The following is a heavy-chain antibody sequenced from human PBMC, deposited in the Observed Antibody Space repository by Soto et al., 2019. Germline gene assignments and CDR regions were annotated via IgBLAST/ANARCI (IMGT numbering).Heavy chain of an antibody. CDR1: GFTFSRFA. Sequence: EVQLLESGGGLGQPGGSLRLSCAGSGFTFSRFAMSWVRQVPGKGLEWVSAISGSGQTTYYADSVKGRFTVSRDNSNNTLYLQMNSLRAEDTAVYYCARGEDAFFYYGLDVWGQGITVTVSS. V-gene: IGHV3-23*01. CDR2: ISGSGQTT. CDR3: ARGEDAFFYYGLDV. J-gene: IGHJ6*02.